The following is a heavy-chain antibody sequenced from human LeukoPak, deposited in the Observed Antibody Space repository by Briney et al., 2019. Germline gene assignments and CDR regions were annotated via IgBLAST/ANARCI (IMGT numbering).Heavy chain of an antibody. CDR3: EXXXLYYDSSGLEYFDY. CDR2: IIPIFGTA. CDR1: GGTLSSYA. J-gene: IGHJ4*02. Sequence: ASVKVSCKASGGTLSSYAISWVRQAPGQGLEWMGGIIPIFGTANYAQTFQGRVTITADESTSTAYLELRRLRSEATAAYYCEXXXLYYDSSGLEYFDYWGQGTLVTVSS. V-gene: IGHV1-69*13. D-gene: IGHD3-22*01.